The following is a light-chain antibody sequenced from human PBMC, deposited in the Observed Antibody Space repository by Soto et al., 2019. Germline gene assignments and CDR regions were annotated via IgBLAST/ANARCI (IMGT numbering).Light chain of an antibody. CDR2: DIN. V-gene: IGLV2-18*01. CDR3: SLYSSNGSLI. CDR1: TTDIDNYDS. J-gene: IGLJ1*01. Sequence: QSALARPPSVSGSPGQSVTISCTATTTDIDNYDSVSWYQQAPGTAPKLIIYDINNRPSGAPDRFSGSTSGNTASLTISGFQAEDETDYFCSLYSSNGSLIFGPGTKVTVL.